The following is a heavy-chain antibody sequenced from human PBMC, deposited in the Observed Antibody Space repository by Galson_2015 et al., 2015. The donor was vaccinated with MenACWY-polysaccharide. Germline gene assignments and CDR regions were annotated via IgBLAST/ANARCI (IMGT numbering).Heavy chain of an antibody. CDR3: AKGGAESSAFPYYYYGMDV. Sequence: SLRLSCAVSGFTFSSYAMNWVRQAPGKGLEWVSTISGSGDSTYYADSVKGRFTISRDNSKNTLYLQMNSLRAEDTAVYYCAKGGAESSAFPYYYYGMDVWGQGTTVTVS. D-gene: IGHD6-19*01. CDR1: GFTFSSYA. V-gene: IGHV3-23*01. CDR2: ISGSGDST. J-gene: IGHJ6*02.